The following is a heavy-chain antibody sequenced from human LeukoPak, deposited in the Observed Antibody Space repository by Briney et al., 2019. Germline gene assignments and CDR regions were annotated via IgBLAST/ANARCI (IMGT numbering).Heavy chain of an antibody. V-gene: IGHV4-30-4*01. Sequence: SQTLSLTCTVSGGSISSGDYYWSWIRQPPGKGLEWIGYIYYSGSTYYNPSLKSRVTISVDTSKNQFSLKLSSVTAADTAVYYCARDLNSSSWPRAGRNALDIWGQGTMVTVSS. J-gene: IGHJ3*02. CDR1: GGSISSGDYY. CDR3: ARDLNSSSWPRAGRNALDI. D-gene: IGHD6-13*01. CDR2: IYYSGST.